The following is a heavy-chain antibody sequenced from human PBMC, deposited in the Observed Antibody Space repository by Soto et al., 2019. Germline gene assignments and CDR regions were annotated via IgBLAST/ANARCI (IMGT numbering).Heavy chain of an antibody. CDR3: ATSQKGYNWNYFDH. V-gene: IGHV4-30-4*01. CDR1: GDYIHVGGYY. Sequence: SETLSLTCSVSGDYIHVGGYYWTWIRQRPGKGLEWMGYIYYTGKTYYNPSLESRLTVSVDRSKNQFSLRLSGVSAADTAVYYCATSQKGYNWNYFDHWGQGALVTVSS. J-gene: IGHJ4*02. CDR2: IYYTGKT. D-gene: IGHD1-20*01.